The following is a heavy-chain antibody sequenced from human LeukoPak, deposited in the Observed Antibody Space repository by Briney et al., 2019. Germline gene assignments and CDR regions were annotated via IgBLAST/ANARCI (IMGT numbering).Heavy chain of an antibody. J-gene: IGHJ6*03. V-gene: IGHV4-34*01. D-gene: IGHD2-2*01. Sequence: SETLSLTCAVYGGSFSGYYWSWIRQPPGKGLEWIGEINHSGSTNYNPSLKSRVPISVDTSKNQFSLKLSSVTAADTAVYYCARVVVVVPAAMYYYYYMDVWGKGTTVTVSS. CDR1: GGSFSGYY. CDR3: ARVVVVVPAAMYYYYYMDV. CDR2: INHSGST.